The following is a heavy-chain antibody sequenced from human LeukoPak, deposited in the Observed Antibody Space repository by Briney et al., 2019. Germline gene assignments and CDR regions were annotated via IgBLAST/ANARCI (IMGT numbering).Heavy chain of an antibody. CDR1: GGSISSYY. J-gene: IGHJ6*03. CDR2: INHSGST. V-gene: IGHV4-34*01. CDR3: ARVFYSRTYYYYYYYMDV. D-gene: IGHD4-11*01. Sequence: TSETLSLTCTVSGGSISSYYWSWIRQPPGKGLEWIGEINHSGSTNYNPSLKSRVTISVDTSKNQFSLKLSSVTAADTAVYYCARVFYSRTYYYYYYYMDVWGKGTTVTVSS.